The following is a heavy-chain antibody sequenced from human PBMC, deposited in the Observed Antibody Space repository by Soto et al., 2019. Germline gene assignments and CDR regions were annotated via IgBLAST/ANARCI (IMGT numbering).Heavy chain of an antibody. CDR3: AIPSGYTYDPYGLDV. CDR2: FDPEDGET. CDR1: GYTLNELS. V-gene: IGHV1-24*01. Sequence: ASVTVSCKFSGYTLNELSMHCVRPAPGKGLEWMGGFDPEDGETIYAQKFQCRVTMTEDTSTDTAYMELSSLRSEDTAVYYCAIPSGYTYDPYGLDVWGQGTMVTVSS. D-gene: IGHD5-18*01. J-gene: IGHJ6*02.